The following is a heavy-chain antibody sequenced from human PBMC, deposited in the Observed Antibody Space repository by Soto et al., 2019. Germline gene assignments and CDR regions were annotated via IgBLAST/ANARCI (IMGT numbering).Heavy chain of an antibody. CDR2: VYYSGST. J-gene: IGHJ3*02. V-gene: IGHV4-59*01. D-gene: IGHD3-22*01. Sequence: QVQLQESGPGLVKPSETLSLTCTVSGASISSSYWSWIRQSPGKGLEWIGYVYYSGSTNYNPSLKRRVTISVETSKNQFSLKLSSVTAADTAVYYCARGYYDSSGQSNTFDIWGQGTMVTVSS. CDR3: ARGYYDSSGQSNTFDI. CDR1: GASISSSY.